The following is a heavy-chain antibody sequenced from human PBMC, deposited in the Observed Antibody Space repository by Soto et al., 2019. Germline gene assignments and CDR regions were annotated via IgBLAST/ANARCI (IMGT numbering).Heavy chain of an antibody. CDR1: GKSVSTFY. CDR2: AYYSGST. Sequence: SETLSLTCTVSGKSVSTFYWSWIRQPPGKGLEWIGHAYYSGSTNYDPSLKSRVTISVDMSKNQVSLRLTSVTAADTAVYYCARGTDYTQIASYHYGMDVWGQGTSVTVSS. J-gene: IGHJ6*02. CDR3: ARGTDYTQIASYHYGMDV. D-gene: IGHD4-4*01. V-gene: IGHV4-59*02.